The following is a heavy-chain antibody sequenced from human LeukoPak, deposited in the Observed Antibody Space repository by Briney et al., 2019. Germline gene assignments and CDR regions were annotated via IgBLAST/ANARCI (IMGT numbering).Heavy chain of an antibody. Sequence: GGSLRLSCAASGFTFSSYGMHWVRQAPGKGLEWVAVISYDGSNKYYADSVKGRFTISRDNSKNTLYLQMNSLRAEDTAVYYCAKERGGYYYDAFDIWGQGTMVTVSS. V-gene: IGHV3-30*18. CDR3: AKERGGYYYDAFDI. D-gene: IGHD3-22*01. CDR2: ISYDGSNK. J-gene: IGHJ3*02. CDR1: GFTFSSYG.